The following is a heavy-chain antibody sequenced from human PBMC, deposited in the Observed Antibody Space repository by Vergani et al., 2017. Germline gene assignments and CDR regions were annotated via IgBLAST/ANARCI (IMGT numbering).Heavy chain of an antibody. CDR2: IYRTGRT. D-gene: IGHD2-2*01. J-gene: IGHJ4*02. CDR3: ASVSLGYCSSTSCFGLDY. V-gene: IGHV4-38-2*01. Sequence: QVQLQESGPGLVKPSETLSLTCAVSGFSIDNGYYWDWIRQPPGKGLEWIGSIYRTGRTHFNPSLKSRVTISVDTSNNHFSLRLNSLTAADTAVYYCASVSLGYCSSTSCFGLDYWGQGTLVTVSS. CDR1: GFSIDNGYY.